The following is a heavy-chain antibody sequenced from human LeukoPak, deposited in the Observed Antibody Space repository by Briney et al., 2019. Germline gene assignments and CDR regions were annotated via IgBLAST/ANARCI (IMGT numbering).Heavy chain of an antibody. V-gene: IGHV3-23*01. D-gene: IGHD6-6*01. CDR2: ISGSGGST. J-gene: IGHJ4*02. CDR3: AKNAQYSSFTDY. Sequence: GGSLRLSCAASGFTFSSYSMNWVRQAPGKGLEWVSAISGSGGSTYYADSVKGRFTISRDNSKNTLYLQMNSLRAEDTAVYYCAKNAQYSSFTDYWGQGTLVTVSS. CDR1: GFTFSSYS.